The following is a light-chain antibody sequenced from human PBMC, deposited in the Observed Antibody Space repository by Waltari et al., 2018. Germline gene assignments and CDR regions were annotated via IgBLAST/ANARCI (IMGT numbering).Light chain of an antibody. CDR3: QKYERLPAT. J-gene: IGKJ1*01. CDR1: RSVSRA. V-gene: IGKV3-20*01. CDR2: DAS. Sequence: SCRASRSVSRALVWYPQKPGQAPRLLIYDASRRATGIPDRFSGSGSGTDFSLTISRLEPEDSAVYYCQKYERLPATFGQGTKVEI.